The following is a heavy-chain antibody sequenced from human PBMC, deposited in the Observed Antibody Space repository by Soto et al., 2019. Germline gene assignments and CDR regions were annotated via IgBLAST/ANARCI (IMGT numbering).Heavy chain of an antibody. V-gene: IGHV3-48*01. D-gene: IGHD1-1*01. CDR2: ISSSSSTI. Sequence: EVQLVESGGGLVQPGGSLRLSCAASGFTFSSYSMNWVRQAPGKGLEWVSYISSSSSTIYYADSVKGRFTISRDNAKYSLYLQLHSMRAEDTAVYYCARDSHPSKWNLGRDYPQYLDYWGQGTLVTVSS. CDR1: GFTFSSYS. J-gene: IGHJ4*02. CDR3: ARDSHPSKWNLGRDYPQYLDY.